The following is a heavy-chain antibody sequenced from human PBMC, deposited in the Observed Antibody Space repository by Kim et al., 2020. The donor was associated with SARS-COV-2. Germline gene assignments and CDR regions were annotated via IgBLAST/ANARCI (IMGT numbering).Heavy chain of an antibody. J-gene: IGHJ5*02. CDR3: AESYGFGGDPYNWFDP. CDR2: ISGSGGST. D-gene: IGHD3-10*01. V-gene: IGHV3-23*01. CDR1: GFTFSSYA. Sequence: GGSLRLSCAASGFTFSSYAMSWVRQAPGKGLEWVSAISGSGGSTYYADSVKGRFTISRDNSKNTLYLQMNSLRAEDTAVYYCAESYGFGGDPYNWFDPWGQGTLVTVSS.